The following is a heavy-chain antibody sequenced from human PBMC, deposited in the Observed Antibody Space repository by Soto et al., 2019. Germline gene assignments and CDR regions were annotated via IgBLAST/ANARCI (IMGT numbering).Heavy chain of an antibody. CDR1: GYTFTGYD. CDR3: AGEKVGTTGIDF. J-gene: IGHJ4*02. D-gene: IGHD1-26*01. CDR2: MNPNSGNT. V-gene: IGHV1-8*01. Sequence: QAQLVQSGAEVKKPGASVKVSCKASGYTFTGYDINWVRQATGQGLEWMGWMNPNSGNTGYAQNCQGRVTLTRDNSITTAYMELTSLMDDGSAVYYCAGEKVGTTGIDFWGQGTLVTVSS.